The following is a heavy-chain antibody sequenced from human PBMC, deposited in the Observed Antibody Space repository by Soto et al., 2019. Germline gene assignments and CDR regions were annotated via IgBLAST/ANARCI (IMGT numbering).Heavy chain of an antibody. V-gene: IGHV4-38-2*01. CDR3: ARSGYSGYEVVYSSGWFEDY. Sequence: PSETLSLTCAVSGYSISSGYYWGWIRQPPGKGLEWIGSIYHSGSTYYNPSLKSRVTISVDTSKNQFSLKLSSVTAADTAVYYCARSGYSGYEVVYSSGWFEDYWGQGTLVTVSS. CDR2: IYHSGST. CDR1: GYSISSGYY. J-gene: IGHJ4*02. D-gene: IGHD5-12*01.